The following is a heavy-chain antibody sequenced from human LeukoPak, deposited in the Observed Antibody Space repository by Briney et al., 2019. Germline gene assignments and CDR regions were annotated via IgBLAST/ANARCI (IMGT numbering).Heavy chain of an antibody. CDR2: MNSDGSST. CDR1: GFTFSSYW. V-gene: IGHV3-74*01. Sequence: PGGSLRLSCAASGFTFSSYWMHWVRQAPGKGLVGVSRMNSDGSSTNYADSVKGRFTISRDNAKNTLYLQMNSLRAEDTAIYYCAKAGRPQAVAGWIDYWGQGTLVTVSS. CDR3: AKAGRPQAVAGWIDY. J-gene: IGHJ4*02. D-gene: IGHD6-19*01.